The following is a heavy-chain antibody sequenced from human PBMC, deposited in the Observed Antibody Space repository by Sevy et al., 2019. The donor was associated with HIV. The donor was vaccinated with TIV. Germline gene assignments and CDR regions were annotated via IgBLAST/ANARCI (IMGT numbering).Heavy chain of an antibody. D-gene: IGHD3-10*01. CDR2: IRSKAYGGTT. CDR3: TRGGGYYSVEGSY. V-gene: IGHV3-49*03. Sequence: GGSLRLSCTASGFTFGDYARSWFRQAPGKGLEWVGFIRSKAYGGTTEYAASVKGRFTISRDDSKSIAYLQMNSLKTEDTAVYYCTRGGGYYSVEGSYWGQGTLVTVSS. CDR1: GFTFGDYA. J-gene: IGHJ4*02.